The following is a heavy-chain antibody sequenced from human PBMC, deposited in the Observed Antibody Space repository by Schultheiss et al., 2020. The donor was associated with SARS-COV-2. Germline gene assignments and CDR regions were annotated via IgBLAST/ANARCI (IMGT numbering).Heavy chain of an antibody. D-gene: IGHD6-13*01. J-gene: IGHJ6*02. Sequence: GGSLRLSCAASGFTFSSYDMHWVRQATGKGLEWVSAIGTAGDTYYPGSVKGRFTISRDNSKNTLYLQMNSLRAEDTAVYYCARVVEQLILGGGMDVWGQGTTVTVSS. V-gene: IGHV3-13*01. CDR3: ARVVEQLILGGGMDV. CDR2: IGTAGDT. CDR1: GFTFSSYD.